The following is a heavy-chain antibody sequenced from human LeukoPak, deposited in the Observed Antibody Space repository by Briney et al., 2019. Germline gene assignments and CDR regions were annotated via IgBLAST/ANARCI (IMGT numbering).Heavy chain of an antibody. CDR3: ARGRWGSGYYFDY. CDR2: IKQDGTDK. V-gene: IGHV3-7*01. CDR1: GFTFSSFW. Sequence: GGSLRLSCAASGFTFSSFWLTWVRQAPGKRLEYVANIKQDGTDKYYVGSVKGRFTISRDNAKNSLYLQMSSLRAEDTAAYYCARGRWGSGYYFDYWGQGTVVTVSS. J-gene: IGHJ4*02. D-gene: IGHD6-25*01.